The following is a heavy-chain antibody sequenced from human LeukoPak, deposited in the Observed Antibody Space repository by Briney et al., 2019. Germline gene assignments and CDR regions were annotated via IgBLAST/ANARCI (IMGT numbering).Heavy chain of an antibody. CDR3: TRDYSGNDHGIDN. CDR2: INPGGGEK. J-gene: IGHJ4*02. Sequence: GGSLGLSCAASGFMFSRHWMSWVRQAPGKGLEWVANINPGGGEKYSVDSVKGRFTISRDNAKNSVYLQMSSLRAEDTAVYYCTRDYSGNDHGIDNWGQGTLVTVSS. V-gene: IGHV3-7*03. CDR1: GFMFSRHW. D-gene: IGHD5-12*01.